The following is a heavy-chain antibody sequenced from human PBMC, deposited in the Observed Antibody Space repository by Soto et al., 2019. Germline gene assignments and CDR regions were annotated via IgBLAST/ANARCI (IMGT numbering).Heavy chain of an antibody. CDR2: IWCDGSNK. CDR3: AREFATKSRPDAFDI. Sequence: QVQLVESGGGVVQPGRSLRLSCAASGFTFSSYGMHWVRQAPGKGLEWVAVIWCDGSNKYYADSVEGRFTISRDNSKNTLYLQMNSLRAEETAVYYSAREFATKSRPDAFDIWGQGTMVTVSS. CDR1: GFTFSSYG. V-gene: IGHV3-33*01. J-gene: IGHJ3*02. D-gene: IGHD2-15*01.